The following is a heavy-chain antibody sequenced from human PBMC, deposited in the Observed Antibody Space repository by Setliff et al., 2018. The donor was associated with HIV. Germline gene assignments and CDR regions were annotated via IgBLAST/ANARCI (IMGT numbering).Heavy chain of an antibody. CDR2: ISPYNGHT. D-gene: IGHD2-21*02. CDR1: GYTFTTYD. V-gene: IGHV1-18*01. J-gene: IGHJ4*02. Sequence: ASVKVSCKASGYTFTTYDITWVRQAPGQGLEWLGWISPYNGHTNFAQEFQGRVTLTTSAHTAYMELKSLRSEDRGVYYCARGGLGFLDWCLPDSWGQGTLVTVSS. CDR3: ARGGLGFLDWCLPDS.